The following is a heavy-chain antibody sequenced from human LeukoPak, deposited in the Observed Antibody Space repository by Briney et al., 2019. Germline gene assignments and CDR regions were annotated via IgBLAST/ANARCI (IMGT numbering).Heavy chain of an antibody. CDR3: AKGKSSTSIDS. J-gene: IGHJ4*02. V-gene: IGHV3-33*06. CDR2: IWYDGSNK. D-gene: IGHD2-2*01. CDR1: GFTFSSYG. Sequence: GGSLRLSCAASGFTFSSYGMHWVRQAPGKGLEWVAVIWYDGSNKYYADSVKGRFTISRDNSKNTLYLQMNSLRAEDTSVYYCAKGKSSTSIDSWGQGTLVTVYS.